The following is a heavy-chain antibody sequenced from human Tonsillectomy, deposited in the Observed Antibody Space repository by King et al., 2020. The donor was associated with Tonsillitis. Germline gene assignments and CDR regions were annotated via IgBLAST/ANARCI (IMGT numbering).Heavy chain of an antibody. Sequence: VQLVESGGGLVQPGGSLRLSCAASGFTFGTYSMTWVRQAPGKGLEWVSTISGDAVYTLYADSVKGRFTISRDNPKNTLYLQMNTLTAEDTAVYYCAHCAGGSCSSRAFYIWGQGTMVTVSS. CDR1: GFTFGTYS. D-gene: IGHD2-15*01. V-gene: IGHV3-23*04. CDR3: AHCAGGSCSSRAFYI. CDR2: ISGDAVYT. J-gene: IGHJ3*02.